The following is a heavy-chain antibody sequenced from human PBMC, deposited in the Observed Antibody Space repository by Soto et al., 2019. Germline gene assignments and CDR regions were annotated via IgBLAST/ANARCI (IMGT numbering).Heavy chain of an antibody. CDR3: ARGEPDYSPEYYFDY. J-gene: IGHJ4*02. CDR2: IYYSGST. Sequence: SETLSLTCTVSGGSISSSSYYWGWIRQPPGKGLEWIGRIYYSGSTYYNPSLKSRVTISVDTSKNQFSLKLSSVTAADTAVYYCARGEPDYSPEYYFDYWGQGTLVTVSS. D-gene: IGHD3-10*01. CDR1: GGSISSSSYY. V-gene: IGHV4-39*07.